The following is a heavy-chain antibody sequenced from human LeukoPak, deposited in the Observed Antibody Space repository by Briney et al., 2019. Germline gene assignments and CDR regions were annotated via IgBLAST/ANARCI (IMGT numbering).Heavy chain of an antibody. CDR2: ISWNSGSI. Sequence: GRSLRLSCAASGFTFDDYAMHWVRQAPGKGLEWVSGISWNSGSIGYADSVKGRFTISRDNAKNSLYLQMNSLRAEDTALYYCAKDASHYYDSSAIDYWGQGTLVTVSS. CDR1: GFTFDDYA. V-gene: IGHV3-9*01. CDR3: AKDASHYYDSSAIDY. J-gene: IGHJ4*02. D-gene: IGHD3-22*01.